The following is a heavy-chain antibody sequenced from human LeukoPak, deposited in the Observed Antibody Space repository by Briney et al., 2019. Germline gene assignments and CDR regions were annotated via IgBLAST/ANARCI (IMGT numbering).Heavy chain of an antibody. CDR2: IGGSGDKT. V-gene: IGHV3-23*01. Sequence: SGGSLRLSCAASGFTFSNYAMSWVRQAPGKGLEWVSSIGGSGDKTYYADSVKGRFTISRDNSKNTLYLQMNSLRAEDTAIYYCANAAFYYTSGTYVWGRGTLVTVSS. CDR1: GFTFSNYA. D-gene: IGHD3-10*01. J-gene: IGHJ4*02. CDR3: ANAAFYYTSGTYV.